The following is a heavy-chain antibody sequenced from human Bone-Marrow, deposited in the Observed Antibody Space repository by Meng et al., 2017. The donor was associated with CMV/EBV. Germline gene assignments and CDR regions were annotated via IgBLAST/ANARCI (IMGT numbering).Heavy chain of an antibody. J-gene: IGHJ4*02. CDR3: ARGGSYYSD. CDR1: GGSISSSFYY. D-gene: IGHD1-26*01. CDR2: IYYSGST. V-gene: IGHV4-39*07. Sequence: SETLSLTCTVSGGSISSSFYYWGWIRQPPGKGLEWIGSIYYSGSTYYNPSLKSRVTISVDTSKNQFSLKLSSVTAADTAVYYCARGGSYYSDWGQGTLVTVSS.